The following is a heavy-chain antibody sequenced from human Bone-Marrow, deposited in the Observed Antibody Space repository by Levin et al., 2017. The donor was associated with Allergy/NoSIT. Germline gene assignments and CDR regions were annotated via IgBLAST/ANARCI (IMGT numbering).Heavy chain of an antibody. CDR2: IYPGDSDT. V-gene: IGHV5-51*01. D-gene: IGHD3-10*01. CDR1: GYSFTSYW. Sequence: GGSLRLSCKGSGYSFTSYWIGWVRQMPGKGLEWMGIIYPGDSDTRYSPSFQGQVTISADKSISTAYLQWSSLKASDTAMYYCARRKQPGSSFWYFDYWGQGTLVTVSS. CDR3: ARRKQPGSSFWYFDY. J-gene: IGHJ4*02.